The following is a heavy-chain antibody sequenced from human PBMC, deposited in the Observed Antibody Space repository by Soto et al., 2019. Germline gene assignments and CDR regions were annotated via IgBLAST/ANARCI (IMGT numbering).Heavy chain of an antibody. CDR2: IIPYNDNT. CDR3: ARKPYSHYYGMDV. Sequence: ASVKVSCKASGYIFSDYGINWVRLAPGQGLEWMGWIIPYNDNTKYAENFQGRVTLTTDTSTDTVYMELRSLTPDDTGVYFCARKPYSHYYGMDVWGQGTSVTVSS. D-gene: IGHD2-21*01. V-gene: IGHV1-18*01. CDR1: GYIFSDYG. J-gene: IGHJ6*02.